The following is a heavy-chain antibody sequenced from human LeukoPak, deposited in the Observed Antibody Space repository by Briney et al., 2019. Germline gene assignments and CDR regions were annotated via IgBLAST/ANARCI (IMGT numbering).Heavy chain of an antibody. D-gene: IGHD5-18*01. CDR2: ISYDGSNK. J-gene: IGHJ4*02. CDR1: GFTFSSYG. Sequence: PGRSLRLSCAASGFTFSSYGMHWVRQAPGKGLEWVAVISYDGSNKYYADSVKGRFTISRDNAKTSLYLQMNSLRAEDTAVYYCARHLSGITGYTYGRGIDYWGQGTLVTVSS. CDR3: ARHLSGITGYTYGRGIDY. V-gene: IGHV3-30*03.